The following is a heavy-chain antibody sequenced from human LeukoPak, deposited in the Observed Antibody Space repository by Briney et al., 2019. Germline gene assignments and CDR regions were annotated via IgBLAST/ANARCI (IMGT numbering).Heavy chain of an antibody. CDR1: GFMFTSYW. V-gene: IGHV3-7*05. CDR2: INHDGSEK. Sequence: PGGSLRLSCAASGFMFTSYWMSWVRQAPGKGLEWVASINHDGSEKYYVDSVKVRITISRDNAKNSLYLQMNSLRAEDTAVYHCARVVVSTTNRFDPWGQGTMVTVSS. J-gene: IGHJ5*02. CDR3: ARVVVSTTNRFDP. D-gene: IGHD5/OR15-5a*01.